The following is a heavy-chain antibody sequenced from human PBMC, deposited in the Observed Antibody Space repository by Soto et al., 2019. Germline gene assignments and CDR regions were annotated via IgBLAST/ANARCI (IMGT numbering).Heavy chain of an antibody. J-gene: IGHJ4*02. CDR3: AREGVENGYNWN. V-gene: IGHV4-31*03. CDR1: GGSISSGGYY. CDR2: IYYSGST. D-gene: IGHD5-12*01. Sequence: SETLSLTCTVSGGSISSGGYYWSWIRQHPGKGLEWIGYIYYSGSTYYNPSLKSRVTISVDTSKNQFSLKLSSVTAADTAVYYCAREGVENGYNWNWGQGTLVTVSS.